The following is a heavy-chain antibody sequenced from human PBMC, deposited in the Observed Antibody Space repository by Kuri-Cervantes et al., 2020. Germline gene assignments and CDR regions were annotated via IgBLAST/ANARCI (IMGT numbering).Heavy chain of an antibody. CDR3: ARVGASGAFDI. Sequence: GGSLRLSCAASGFTFSDYYMSWVRQAPGKGLEWVAVISYDGSNKYYADSVKGRFTISRDTSKNTLYLQMGSLGSEDMAMYYCARVGASGAFDIWGQGTMVTVSS. J-gene: IGHJ3*02. D-gene: IGHD1-26*01. CDR2: ISYDGSNK. CDR1: GFTFSDYY. V-gene: IGHV3-30*14.